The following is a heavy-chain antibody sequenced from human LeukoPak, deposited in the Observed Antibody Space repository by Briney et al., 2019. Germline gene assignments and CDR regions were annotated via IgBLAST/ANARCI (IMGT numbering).Heavy chain of an antibody. J-gene: IGHJ4*02. CDR2: VIPIFGTA. Sequence: SVKVSCKASGGTFSSYAISWVRQAPGQGLEWMGGVIPIFGTANYAQKFQGRVTITADESTSTAYMELSSLRSEDTAVYYCARAIPYGSGSYRVYYFDYWGQGTLVTVSS. D-gene: IGHD3-10*01. CDR3: ARAIPYGSGSYRVYYFDY. CDR1: GGTFSSYA. V-gene: IGHV1-69*13.